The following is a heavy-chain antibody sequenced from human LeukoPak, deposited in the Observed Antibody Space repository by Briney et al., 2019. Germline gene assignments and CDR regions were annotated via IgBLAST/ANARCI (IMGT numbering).Heavy chain of an antibody. D-gene: IGHD3-16*02. Sequence: SETLSLTCTVSGGSISSYYWSWIRQPPGKGLEWIGYTYYSGSTNYNPSLKSRVTISVDTSKNQFSLKLSSVTAADTAVYYCARYVWGSYPTFEDYWGQGTLVTVSS. CDR3: ARYVWGSYPTFEDY. J-gene: IGHJ4*02. CDR2: TYYSGST. CDR1: GGSISSYY. V-gene: IGHV4-59*01.